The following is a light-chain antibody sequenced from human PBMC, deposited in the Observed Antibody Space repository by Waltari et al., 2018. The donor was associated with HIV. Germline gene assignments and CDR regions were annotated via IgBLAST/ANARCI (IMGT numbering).Light chain of an antibody. Sequence: SSELTQDPDVSVALGQTITITCQGDSLRSYYYNWYQQKPGQAPVLFLHGKNSRPSGVPDRFSGASSGSTASLTITGAQAEDEAVYYCHSRDSSGNSYVFGNGTQVTVL. V-gene: IGLV3-19*01. CDR2: GKN. CDR3: HSRDSSGNSYV. CDR1: SLRSYY. J-gene: IGLJ1*01.